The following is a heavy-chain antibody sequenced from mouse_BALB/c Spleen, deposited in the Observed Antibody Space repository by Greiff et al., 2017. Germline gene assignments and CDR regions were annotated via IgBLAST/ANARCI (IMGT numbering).Heavy chain of an antibody. J-gene: IGHJ2*01. CDR3: AREDYGYEFDY. D-gene: IGHD1-2*01. Sequence: EVQGVESGGGLVQPGGSRKLSCAASVFTFSSFGMHWVRQAPEKGLEWVAYISSGSSTIYYADTVKGRFTISRDNPKNTLFLQMTSLRSEDTAMYYCAREDYGYEFDYWGQGTTLTVSS. V-gene: IGHV5-17*02. CDR1: VFTFSSFG. CDR2: ISSGSSTI.